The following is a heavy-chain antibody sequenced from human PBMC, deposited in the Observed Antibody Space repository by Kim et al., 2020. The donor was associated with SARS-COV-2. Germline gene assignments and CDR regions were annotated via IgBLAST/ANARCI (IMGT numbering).Heavy chain of an antibody. J-gene: IGHJ1*01. D-gene: IGHD6-19*01. CDR2: INPNSGGT. Sequence: ASVKVSCKASGYTFTGYYMHWVRQAPGQGLEWMGSINPNSGGTNYPQKFQGRVTMTRDTSISTAYMELSRLTSDDTAVYYCARVPRGVSGWPAGEYFQHWGQGTLVTVSS. CDR1: GYTFTGYY. V-gene: IGHV1-2*02. CDR3: ARVPRGVSGWPAGEYFQH.